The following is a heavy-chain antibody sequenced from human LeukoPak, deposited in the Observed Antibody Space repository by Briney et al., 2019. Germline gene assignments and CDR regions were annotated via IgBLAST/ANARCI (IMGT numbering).Heavy chain of an antibody. D-gene: IGHD2-15*01. CDR1: GGSISSIGYY. V-gene: IGHV4-39*01. CDR3: ARGYCSGGSCYWGDY. J-gene: IGHJ4*02. CDR2: VYYSGSI. Sequence: SETLSLTCIVSGGSISSIGYYWGWIRQPPGKGLEWIGSVYYSGSIFYNPSLKSRVTTSVDTSKSQFSLKLNSMTAADTAVYYCARGYCSGGSCYWGDYWGQGALVTVSS.